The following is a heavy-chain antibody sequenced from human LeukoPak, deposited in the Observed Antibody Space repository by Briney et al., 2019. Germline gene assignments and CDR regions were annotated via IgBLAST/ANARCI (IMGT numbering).Heavy chain of an antibody. CDR3: ARGWAAIPD. CDR1: GFTFSTYW. CDR2: IKHDGNEM. J-gene: IGHJ4*02. Sequence: GGSLRLSCTASGFTFSTYWMGWVRQAPGKGPEWVANIKHDGNEMYYVDSVKGRFIISRDNAKNSLLLQMSSLRDEDTALYYCARGWAAIPDWGQGTLVTVSS. V-gene: IGHV3-7*01. D-gene: IGHD2-21*02.